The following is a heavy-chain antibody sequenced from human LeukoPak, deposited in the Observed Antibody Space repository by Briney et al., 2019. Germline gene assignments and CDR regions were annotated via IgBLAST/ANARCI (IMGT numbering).Heavy chain of an antibody. J-gene: IGHJ1*01. Sequence: GGSLRLSCAASGFTFSSYWMHWVRQAQGKGLVWVSRIKSDGKTNYADSVKGRFTISRDNAKNTVSLQMNSLRAEGTGVYYCARAPSEIGGYYPEYFRHWGQGTLVTVSS. CDR2: IKSDGKT. V-gene: IGHV3-74*01. CDR1: GFTFSSYW. D-gene: IGHD3-22*01. CDR3: ARAPSEIGGYYPEYFRH.